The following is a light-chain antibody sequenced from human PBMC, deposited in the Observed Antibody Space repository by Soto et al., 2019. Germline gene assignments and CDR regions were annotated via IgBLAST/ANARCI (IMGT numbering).Light chain of an antibody. CDR2: GAS. Sequence: IVMTQSPSILAVSPGERATLSCRASQSVSSELVWYQQKRGQAPRLLIYGASTRATGIPARFSGSGSGTEFTLTISSLQSEDVAVYFCQQYNNWPPTWTFGQGTKVDI. V-gene: IGKV3-15*01. CDR3: QQYNNWPPTWT. J-gene: IGKJ1*01. CDR1: QSVSSE.